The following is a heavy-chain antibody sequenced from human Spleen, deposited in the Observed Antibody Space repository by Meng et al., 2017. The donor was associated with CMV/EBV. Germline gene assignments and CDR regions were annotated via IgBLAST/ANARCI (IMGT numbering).Heavy chain of an antibody. Sequence: ASVKVSCKASGYTFTNYGVSWVRQAPGQGLEWMGWISVYNGNTKYAQKLQGRVTMATDTSTSTAYMELRSLGSDDTAVYYCARDSSPYDFWSGFYDYWGQGTLVTVSS. CDR2: ISVYNGNT. V-gene: IGHV1-18*01. D-gene: IGHD3-3*01. J-gene: IGHJ4*02. CDR1: GYTFTNYG. CDR3: ARDSSPYDFWSGFYDY.